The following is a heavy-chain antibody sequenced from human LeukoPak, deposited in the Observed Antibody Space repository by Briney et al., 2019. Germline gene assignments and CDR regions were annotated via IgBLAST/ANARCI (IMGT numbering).Heavy chain of an antibody. CDR2: IRSTSSYI. CDR1: GFAFSSYT. Sequence: TGGSLRLSCVASGFAFSSYTMNWVRQAPGKKLEWVSSIRSTSSYILYADSVKGRLTISRDDAKNSLHLQMDSLRADDTAVYYCARGPERARVGPINYYYHYMDVWGTGTTVIISS. D-gene: IGHD1-26*01. CDR3: ARGPERARVGPINYYYHYMDV. V-gene: IGHV3-21*01. J-gene: IGHJ6*03.